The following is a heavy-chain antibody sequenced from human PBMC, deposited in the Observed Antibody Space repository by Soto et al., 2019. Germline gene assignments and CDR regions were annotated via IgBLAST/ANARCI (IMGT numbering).Heavy chain of an antibody. CDR1: GGSFSGYY. CDR3: ARTMTTVTTLGMGV. J-gene: IGHJ6*02. CDR2: VNLGGNT. V-gene: IGHV4-34*01. Sequence: SETLSLTCSVYGGSFSGYYWSWIRQSPVKGLEWIGLVNLGGNTNYSPPLKSRATISIDVSKNQFSLSLTSLTAADSAVYFCARTMTTVTTLGMGVWGQGTTVTVSS. D-gene: IGHD4-4*01.